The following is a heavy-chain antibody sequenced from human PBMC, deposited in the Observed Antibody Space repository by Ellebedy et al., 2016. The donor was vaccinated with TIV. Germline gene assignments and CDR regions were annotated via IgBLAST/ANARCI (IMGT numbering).Heavy chain of an antibody. CDR3: TRDMDAVTTCFGV. J-gene: IGHJ4*02. Sequence: ASVKVSCKASGYTFTRYYIHWVRQAPGQGLEWMGMINPSGGSTNYAQKFQGRVTMTRDTSTNTVYMELSSLRSEDTAVYYCTRDMDAVTTCFGVWGQGTLVTVSS. V-gene: IGHV1-46*01. CDR1: GYTFTRYY. D-gene: IGHD4-17*01. CDR2: INPSGGST.